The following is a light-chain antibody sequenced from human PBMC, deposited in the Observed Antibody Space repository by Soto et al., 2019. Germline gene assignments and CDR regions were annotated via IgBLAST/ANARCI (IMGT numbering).Light chain of an antibody. J-gene: IGKJ4*01. Sequence: EIVLTKSPGTLSLSPGERATLSCRASQSVSSSYLAWYQQKPGQAPRLLIYRASSRATGIPDRFSGSGSGTDFTLTISRLEPEDFAVYYCQQYGSSPPLTFGGGTKVAIK. CDR1: QSVSSSY. V-gene: IGKV3-20*01. CDR2: RAS. CDR3: QQYGSSPPLT.